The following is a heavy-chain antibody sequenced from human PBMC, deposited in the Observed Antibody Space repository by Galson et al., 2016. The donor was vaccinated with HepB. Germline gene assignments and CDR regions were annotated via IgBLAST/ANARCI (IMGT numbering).Heavy chain of an antibody. J-gene: IGHJ2*01. V-gene: IGHV4-31*03. CDR1: GGSINSGGYY. Sequence: TLSLTCTVSGGSINSGGYYWSWIRQHPGKGLEWIGYIYYSGSTYYNPSLKSRVTISVDTSKQHFSLKLGSVTAADTAVYYCAREVMITFGEVVVVPHWYFVLWGRGALVTVSS. CDR2: IYYSGST. D-gene: IGHD3-16*02. CDR3: AREVMITFGEVVVVPHWYFVL.